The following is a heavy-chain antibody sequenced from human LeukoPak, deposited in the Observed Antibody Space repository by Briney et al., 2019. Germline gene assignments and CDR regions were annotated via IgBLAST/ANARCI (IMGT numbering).Heavy chain of an antibody. CDR1: GFTFHDYA. CDR2: ISWNSNSI. CDR3: ARDPRYPYQYQSDDGGFSLDY. D-gene: IGHD2-15*01. Sequence: GGSLRLSCAASGFTFHDYAMHWVRQAPGTGLEWVSSISWNSNSIVYAGSVKGRFTISSDNAKNSLYLQMNSLGAADTAVYYCARDPRYPYQYQSDDGGFSLDYWGQGTLVTVSS. J-gene: IGHJ4*02. V-gene: IGHV3-9*01.